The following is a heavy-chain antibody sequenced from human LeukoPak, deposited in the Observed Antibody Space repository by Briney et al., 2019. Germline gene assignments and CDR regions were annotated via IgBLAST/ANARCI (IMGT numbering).Heavy chain of an antibody. J-gene: IGHJ4*02. V-gene: IGHV3-48*04. D-gene: IGHD2-8*02. CDR1: GFTFNAYS. Sequence: PGGSLRLSCAASGFTFNAYSMNWARQAPGKGLEWVSNIISRGDTTHYAASVKGRFTISRDNAKNSVFLHLNSLRGDDTAVYYCARGRGYCTGVSCDIDYWGQGTLVTVSS. CDR2: IISRGDTT. CDR3: ARGRGYCTGVSCDIDY.